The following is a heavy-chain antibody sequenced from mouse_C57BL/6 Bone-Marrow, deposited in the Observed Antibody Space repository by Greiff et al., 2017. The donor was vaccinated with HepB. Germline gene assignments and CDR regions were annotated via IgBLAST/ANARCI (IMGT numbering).Heavy chain of an antibody. CDR3: ARLTPYWYFDV. J-gene: IGHJ1*03. Sequence: EVQGVESGGGLVQPGGSRKLSCAASGFTFSAYGMAWVRQAPRKGPEWVAFISNLAYSIYYADTVTGRFTISRENAKNTLYLEMSSLRSEDTAMYYCARLTPYWYFDVWGTGTTVTVSS. D-gene: IGHD1-3*01. CDR1: GFTFSAYG. CDR2: ISNLAYSI. V-gene: IGHV5-15*01.